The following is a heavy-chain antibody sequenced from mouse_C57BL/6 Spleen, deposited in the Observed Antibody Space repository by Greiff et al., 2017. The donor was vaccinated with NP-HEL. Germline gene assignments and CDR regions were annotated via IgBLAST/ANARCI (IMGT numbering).Heavy chain of an antibody. CDR3: ARFSSYVDWYFDV. V-gene: IGHV1-50*01. Sequence: QVQLKQPGAELVKPGASVKLSCKASGYTFTSYWMQWVKQRPGQGLEWIGEIDPSDSYTNYNQKFKGKATLTVDTSSSTAYMQLSSLTSEDSAVYYCARFSSYVDWYFDVWGTGTTVTVSS. CDR2: IDPSDSYT. CDR1: GYTFTSYW. J-gene: IGHJ1*03. D-gene: IGHD1-1*01.